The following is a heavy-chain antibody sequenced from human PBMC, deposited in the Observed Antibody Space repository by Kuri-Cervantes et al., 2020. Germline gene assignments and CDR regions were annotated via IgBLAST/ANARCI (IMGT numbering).Heavy chain of an antibody. CDR3: AREYSSGWYFDD. D-gene: IGHD6-19*01. J-gene: IGHJ4*02. Sequence: GESLKISCAASGFIFSSYGMHWVRQAPGKGLEWVAVIWYDGSSKYSADSVKGRFTISRDNSKNTLHLQMNSLRAEDTAVYYCAREYSSGWYFDDWGQGTLVTVSS. CDR2: IWYDGSSK. V-gene: IGHV3-33*01. CDR1: GFIFSSYG.